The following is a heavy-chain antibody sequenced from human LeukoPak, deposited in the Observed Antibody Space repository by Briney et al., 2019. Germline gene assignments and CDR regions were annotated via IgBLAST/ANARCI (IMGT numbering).Heavy chain of an antibody. J-gene: IGHJ4*02. CDR1: GYTLTELS. V-gene: IGHV1-24*01. CDR2: FDPEDGET. CDR3: ATDSGYYDSSGYSDY. D-gene: IGHD3-22*01. Sequence: ASVKVSCKVSGYTLTELSMHWVRQAPGKGLEWMGGFDPEDGETIHAQKFQGRVTMTEDTSTDTAYMELSSLRSEDTAVYYCATDSGYYDSSGYSDYWGQGTLVTVSS.